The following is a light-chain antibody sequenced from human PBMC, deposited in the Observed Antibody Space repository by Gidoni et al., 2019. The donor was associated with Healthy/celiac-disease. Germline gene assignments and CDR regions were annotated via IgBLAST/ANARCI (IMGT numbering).Light chain of an antibody. J-gene: IGLJ1*01. CDR2: QDS. V-gene: IGLV3-1*01. Sequence: SYELTQPPSVSVSPGQTASITGSGDKLGDKYACWYQQKPGQSPVLVIYQDSKRPSGIPERFSGSNSGNTATLTISGTQAMDEADYYCQAWDSSTVGYVFGTGTKITVL. CDR3: QAWDSSTVGYV. CDR1: KLGDKY.